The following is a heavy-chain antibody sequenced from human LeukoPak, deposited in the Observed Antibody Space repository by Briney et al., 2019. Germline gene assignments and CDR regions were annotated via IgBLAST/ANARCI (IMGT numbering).Heavy chain of an antibody. CDR3: AKDWVLTITWIDY. J-gene: IGHJ4*02. CDR1: GFTFSSYC. Sequence: ARSLRLSCAASGFTFSSYCMHWVRQAPGKGLEWVAVIWYDGSNKYYADSVKGRFTISRDNSKNTLYLQMNSLRAEDTAVYYCAKDWVLTITWIDYSGPGKLVTVSS. D-gene: IGHD5-24*01. V-gene: IGHV3-33*06. CDR2: IWYDGSNK.